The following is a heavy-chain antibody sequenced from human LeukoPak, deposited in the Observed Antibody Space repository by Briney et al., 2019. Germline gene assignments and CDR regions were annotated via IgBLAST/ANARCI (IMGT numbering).Heavy chain of an antibody. J-gene: IGHJ3*02. CDR2: INPNSGGT. V-gene: IGHV1-2*02. CDR3: ARAYGIVVVPAAITAFDI. CDR1: GYTFTGYY. Sequence: ASVKVSCKASGYTFTGYYMHWVRQAPGQGLEWMGWINPNSGGTNYAQKFQGRVTMTRDTSISTAYMELGRLRSDDTAVYYCARAYGIVVVPAAITAFDIWGQGTMVTVSS. D-gene: IGHD2-2*01.